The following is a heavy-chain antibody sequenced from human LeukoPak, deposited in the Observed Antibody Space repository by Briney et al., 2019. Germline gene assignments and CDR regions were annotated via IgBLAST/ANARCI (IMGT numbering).Heavy chain of an antibody. Sequence: KPSETLSLTCTVSGGSISSSYYYWGWIRQPPGKGLEWIGTIYYSGSTYYNPSLKSRVTISVDTSANQFSLKLSSVTAPDTAVYYCARVLLYDYVRGSYPQGPDYWGQGTLVTVSS. CDR1: GGSISSSYYY. V-gene: IGHV4-39*02. D-gene: IGHD3-16*02. CDR2: IYYSGST. CDR3: ARVLLYDYVRGSYPQGPDY. J-gene: IGHJ4*02.